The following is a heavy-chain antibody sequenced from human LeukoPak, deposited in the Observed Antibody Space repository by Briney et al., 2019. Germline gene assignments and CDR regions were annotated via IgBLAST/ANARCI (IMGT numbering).Heavy chain of an antibody. D-gene: IGHD1-1*01. J-gene: IGHJ5*02. CDR1: GYTFTSYD. Sequence: ASVKVSCKASGYTFTSYDINWVRQATGQGLEWMGWMNPNSGNTGYAQKFQGRVTMTRNTSISTAYMELSSLRSEDTAVYYCARDRKRTKEFDPWGQGTLVTVSS. V-gene: IGHV1-8*01. CDR2: MNPNSGNT. CDR3: ARDRKRTKEFDP.